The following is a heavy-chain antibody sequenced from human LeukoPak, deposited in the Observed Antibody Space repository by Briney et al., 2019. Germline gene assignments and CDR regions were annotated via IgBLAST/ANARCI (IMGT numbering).Heavy chain of an antibody. D-gene: IGHD4-23*01. CDR1: GGSMRSNSSF. Sequence: SQTLSLTCSVSGGSMRSNSSFWSWIRQPAGKGLEWIGRIYATGNTNYNPSLERRVTISVDTSKNQFSLELTSVTAADTAVYYCARELGSDYGGYSPWGQGTLVTVSS. J-gene: IGHJ5*02. V-gene: IGHV4-61*02. CDR2: IYATGNT. CDR3: ARELGSDYGGYSP.